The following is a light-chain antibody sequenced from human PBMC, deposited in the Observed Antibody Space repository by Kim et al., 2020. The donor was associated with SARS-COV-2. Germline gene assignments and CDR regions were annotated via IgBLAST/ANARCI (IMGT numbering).Light chain of an antibody. CDR1: SGSMDDNY. V-gene: IGLV6-57*03. Sequence: GKTVTISCTRSSGSMDDNYVQWYQQRPGGVPTTVIYEDDQRPSGVSDRFSGSIDNSSNSASLTISGLRTEDEADYYFQSYNRDNVIFGGGTQLTVL. J-gene: IGLJ2*01. CDR2: EDD. CDR3: QSYNRDNVI.